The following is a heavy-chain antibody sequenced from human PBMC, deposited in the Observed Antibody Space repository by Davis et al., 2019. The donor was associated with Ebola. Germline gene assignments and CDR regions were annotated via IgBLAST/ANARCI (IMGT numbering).Heavy chain of an antibody. V-gene: IGHV1-2*06. D-gene: IGHD4-17*01. CDR3: AADAYGDYLDTGAFDI. CDR1: GYTFIGYY. Sequence: AASVKVSCKASGYTFIGYYMHWVRQAPGQGLEWMGRINPNSGDTNYAQKFQGRVTMARDTSISAVYMELSSLRSEDTAVYYCAADAYGDYLDTGAFDIWGQGTMVTVSS. CDR2: INPNSGDT. J-gene: IGHJ3*02.